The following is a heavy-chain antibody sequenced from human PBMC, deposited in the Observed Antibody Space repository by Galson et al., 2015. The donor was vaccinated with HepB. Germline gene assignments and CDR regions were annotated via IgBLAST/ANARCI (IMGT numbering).Heavy chain of an antibody. J-gene: IGHJ4*02. CDR2: INHSGST. CDR3: ARGPSPEDDYYDSSGWVDY. Sequence: SETLSLTCAVYGGSFSGYYWSWIRQPPGKGLEWIGEINHSGSTNYNPSLKSRVTISVDTSKNQFSLKLSSVTAADTAVYYCARGPSPEDDYYDSSGWVDYWGQGTLVTVSS. D-gene: IGHD3-22*01. V-gene: IGHV4-34*01. CDR1: GGSFSGYY.